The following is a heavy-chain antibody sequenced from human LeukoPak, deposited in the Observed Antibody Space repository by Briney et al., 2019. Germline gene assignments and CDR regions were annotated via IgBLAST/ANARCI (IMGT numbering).Heavy chain of an antibody. CDR1: GFTFSDYY. J-gene: IGHJ4*02. CDR3: ARARDYGGTTSDFDY. V-gene: IGHV3-11*05. D-gene: IGHD4-23*01. CDR2: ISSSSSYT. Sequence: GGSLRLSCAASGFTFSDYYMSWIRQAPGKGLEWVSYISSSSSYTNYADSVKGRFTISRDNAKNSLYLQMNCLRAEDTAVYYCARARDYGGTTSDFDYWGQGTLVTVSS.